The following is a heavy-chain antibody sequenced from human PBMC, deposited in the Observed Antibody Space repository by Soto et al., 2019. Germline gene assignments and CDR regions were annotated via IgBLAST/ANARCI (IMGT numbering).Heavy chain of an antibody. D-gene: IGHD3-10*01. V-gene: IGHV1-8*01. J-gene: IGHJ4*02. CDR2: MNPNSGNT. CDR1: GYTFTSYD. Sequence: QVQLVQSGAEVKKPGASVKVSCKASGYTFTSYDINWVRQATGQGLEWMGWMNPNSGNTGYAQKFQGRVTMTRTTSISTAYMELSSLRSEDTAVYYCARGWRGVISLLGYFDYWGQGTLVTVSS. CDR3: ARGWRGVISLLGYFDY.